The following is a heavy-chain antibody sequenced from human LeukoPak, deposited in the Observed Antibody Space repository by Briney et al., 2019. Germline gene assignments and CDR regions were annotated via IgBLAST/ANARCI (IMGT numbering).Heavy chain of an antibody. J-gene: IGHJ4*02. CDR1: GFTFSSYS. CDR3: ARDPSGILTGYYKPGFDY. Sequence: PGGSLRLSCAASGFTFSSYSMNWVRQAPGKGLEWVSSISSSSSYIYYADSVKGRFTISRDNAKNSLYLQMNSLRAEDTAVYYCARDPSGILTGYYKPGFDYWGQGTLVTVSS. D-gene: IGHD3-9*01. V-gene: IGHV3-21*01. CDR2: ISSSSSYI.